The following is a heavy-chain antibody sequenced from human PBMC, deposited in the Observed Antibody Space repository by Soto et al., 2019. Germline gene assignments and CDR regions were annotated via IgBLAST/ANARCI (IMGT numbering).Heavy chain of an antibody. J-gene: IGHJ6*02. V-gene: IGHV5-10-1*01. Sequence: GESLKISCKGSGYSFTSYWISWVRQMPGKGLEWMGRIDPSDSYTNYSPSFQGHVTISADKSISTAYLQWSSLKASDTAMYYCARRYYVSGGYYTPYYYYYGMDVWGQGTTVTVSS. CDR2: IDPSDSYT. CDR1: GYSFTSYW. D-gene: IGHD3-10*01. CDR3: ARRYYVSGGYYTPYYYYYGMDV.